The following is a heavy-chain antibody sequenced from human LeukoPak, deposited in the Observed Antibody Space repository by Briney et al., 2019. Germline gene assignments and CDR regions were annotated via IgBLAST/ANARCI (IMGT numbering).Heavy chain of an antibody. J-gene: IGHJ6*03. Sequence: GGSLRLSCAASGFTFSSYAMSWVRQAPGKGLEWVSAISGSGGSTYYADSVKGRFTISRDNSKNTLYLQMNSLRAEDTAVYYCAKDSKRGYSYGVGGYYYYMDVWGKGTTVTISS. V-gene: IGHV3-23*01. CDR3: AKDSKRGYSYGVGGYYYYMDV. D-gene: IGHD5-18*01. CDR1: GFTFSSYA. CDR2: ISGSGGST.